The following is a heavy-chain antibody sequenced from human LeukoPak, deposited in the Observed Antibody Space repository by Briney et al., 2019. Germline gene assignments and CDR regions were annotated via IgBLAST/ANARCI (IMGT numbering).Heavy chain of an antibody. CDR1: GFTFSSYG. D-gene: IGHD5-12*01. J-gene: IGHJ4*02. CDR2: ISYDGSNK. CDR3: AKDRVKWLRLRGYFDY. V-gene: IGHV3-30*18. Sequence: GGSLRLSCAASGFTFSSYGMHWVRQAPGKGLEWVAVISYDGSNKYYADSVKGRFTVSRDNSKNTLYLQMNSLRAEDTAVYYCAKDRVKWLRLRGYFDYWGQGTLVTVSS.